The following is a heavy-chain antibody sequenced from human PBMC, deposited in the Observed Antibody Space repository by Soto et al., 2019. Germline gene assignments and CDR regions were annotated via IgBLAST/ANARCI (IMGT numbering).Heavy chain of an antibody. CDR1: GYTFTNFG. V-gene: IGHV1-18*01. D-gene: IGHD3-16*01. J-gene: IGHJ4*02. Sequence: ATVKVSCKASGYTFTNFGISWVRQALGKGLEWMGWISAYNGNTNYAHKFQGRVTMNTDTSTSTAYLELRSLRSDDTALYYCVRGSYVCSSSPPDYWGQGTLVTVSS. CDR3: VRGSYVCSSSPPDY. CDR2: ISAYNGNT.